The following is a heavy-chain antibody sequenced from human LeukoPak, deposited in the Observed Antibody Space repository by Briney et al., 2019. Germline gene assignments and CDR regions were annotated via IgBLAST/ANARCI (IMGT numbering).Heavy chain of an antibody. V-gene: IGHV3-30*04. D-gene: IGHD2-2*01. CDR1: GFTFSIHT. CDR2: MSYDGSNK. CDR3: ARAAFGTSNFYYYYGMDV. Sequence: GGSLRLSCAASGFTFSIHTMRWVRQAPGRGLEWVAVMSYDGSNKYYADFVKGRFTISRDNSKNTLYLQMKSLRAEDTAVYYCARAAFGTSNFYYYYGMDVWGQGTTVTVSS. J-gene: IGHJ6*02.